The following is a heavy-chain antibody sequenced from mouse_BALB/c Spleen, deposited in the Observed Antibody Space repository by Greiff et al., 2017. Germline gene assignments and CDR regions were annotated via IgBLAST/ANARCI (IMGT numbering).Heavy chain of an antibody. V-gene: IGHV5-6-5*01. J-gene: IGHJ1*01. Sequence: EVQVVESGGGLVKPGGSLKLSCAASGFTFSSYAMSWVRQTPEKRLEWVASISSGGSTYYPDSVKGRFTISRDNARNILYLQMSSLRSEDTAMYYCAREDYDGLYFDVWGAGTTVTVSS. D-gene: IGHD1-2*01. CDR2: ISSGGST. CDR3: AREDYDGLYFDV. CDR1: GFTFSSYA.